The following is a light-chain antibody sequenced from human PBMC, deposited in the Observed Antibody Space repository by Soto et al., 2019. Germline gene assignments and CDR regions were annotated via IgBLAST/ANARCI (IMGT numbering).Light chain of an antibody. V-gene: IGLV1-47*01. CDR3: AAWDDSLSGSWV. CDR1: SSNIGSYS. J-gene: IGLJ3*02. Sequence: QSVLTQPPSASGTPGQRVTISCSGSSSNIGSYSVYWFHQLPGTAPKLLIFSNDQRPSGVPDRFSGSKSGTSASLAISGLRSEDEAVYYCAAWDDSLSGSWVFGGGTQLTVL. CDR2: SND.